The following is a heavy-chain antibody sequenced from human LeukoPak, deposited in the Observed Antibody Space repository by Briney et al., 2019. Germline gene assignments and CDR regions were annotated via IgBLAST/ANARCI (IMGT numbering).Heavy chain of an antibody. CDR1: GYTFLNYA. CDR2: ISAYTGVT. J-gene: IGHJ2*01. Sequence: ASVKISCKTSGYTFLNYAVTWVRQAPGQGLEWVGWISAYTGVTYYAQNMQGRVALTADTSTATADMFLSSLGSDDTAVYFCARASLMITAGEWYFYLWGRGTRVIV. CDR3: ARASLMITAGEWYFYL. V-gene: IGHV1-18*04. D-gene: IGHD6-25*01.